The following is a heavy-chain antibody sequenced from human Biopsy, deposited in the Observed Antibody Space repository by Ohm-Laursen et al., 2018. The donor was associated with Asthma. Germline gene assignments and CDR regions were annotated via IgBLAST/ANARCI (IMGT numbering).Heavy chain of an antibody. CDR2: IYSGGTS. CDR1: GFAVSRDY. V-gene: IGHV3-53*01. J-gene: IGHJ4*02. CDR3: ARGVSSNWSHYYFDY. Sequence: GSLRLSCSASGFAVSRDYMFWVRQAPGKGLEWVSVIYSGGTSHTADSVRGRFTISRDYSKNTLYLQMHSLRAEDTAVYYCARGVSSNWSHYYFDYWGQGTLVTVSS. D-gene: IGHD2-2*01.